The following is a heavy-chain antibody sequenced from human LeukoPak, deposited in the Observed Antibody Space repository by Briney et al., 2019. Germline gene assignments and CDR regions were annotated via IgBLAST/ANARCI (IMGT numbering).Heavy chain of an antibody. CDR2: INEYGSTT. CDR1: GFTFSIYW. CDR3: ARDVAGSGSR. V-gene: IGHV3-74*01. J-gene: IGHJ4*02. D-gene: IGHD3-10*01. Sequence: GGSLRLSCEASGFTFSIYWMHWVRQVPGKGLVWVSRINEYGSTTNYADSVKDRFIISRDNAKNTLYLQMNSLRAEDSAVHYCARDVAGSGSRWGQGTLVTVSS.